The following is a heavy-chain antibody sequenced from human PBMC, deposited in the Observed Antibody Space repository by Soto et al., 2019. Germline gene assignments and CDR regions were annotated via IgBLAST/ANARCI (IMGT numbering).Heavy chain of an antibody. CDR2: ISSSGGST. Sequence: PGGSLRLSCAASGFTFSSYAMSWVRQAPGKGLEWVSAISSSGGSTYYADSVKGRFTISRDNAKNTLYLQMNSLRAEDTAVYYCARDRGYSGYDYGDNYYYYYGMDVWGQGTTVTVSS. J-gene: IGHJ6*02. CDR1: GFTFSSYA. V-gene: IGHV3-23*01. D-gene: IGHD5-12*01. CDR3: ARDRGYSGYDYGDNYYYYYGMDV.